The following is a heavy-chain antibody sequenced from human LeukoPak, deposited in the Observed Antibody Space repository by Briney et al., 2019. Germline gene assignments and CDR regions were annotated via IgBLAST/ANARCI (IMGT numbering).Heavy chain of an antibody. CDR3: ARDVRDYYDSSGYYRELYYYYGMDV. Sequence: SETLSLTCTVSSGSISSYHWSWIRQPPGKGLEWIGHIYYSGSTNYNASLKSRVTMSLDTSKKQFSLKLRSVTAADTAVYYCARDVRDYYDSSGYYRELYYYYGMDVWGQGTTVTVSS. J-gene: IGHJ6*02. D-gene: IGHD3-22*01. CDR1: SGSISSYH. V-gene: IGHV4-59*12. CDR2: IYYSGST.